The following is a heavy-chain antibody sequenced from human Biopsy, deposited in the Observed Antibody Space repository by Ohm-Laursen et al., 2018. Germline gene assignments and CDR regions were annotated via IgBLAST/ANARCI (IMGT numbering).Heavy chain of an antibody. Sequence: EASVKVSCKASGYSFTTYDVNWVRQARGQGLEWMGWMIPNSGKTGYAQRFQGRVTLTMNTSIGTAYMELSGLRSEDTAIYYCARGIRSSGWPYFDSWGQGTLVTVSS. CDR3: ARGIRSSGWPYFDS. V-gene: IGHV1-8*01. CDR1: GYSFTTYD. J-gene: IGHJ4*02. CDR2: MIPNSGKT. D-gene: IGHD6-19*01.